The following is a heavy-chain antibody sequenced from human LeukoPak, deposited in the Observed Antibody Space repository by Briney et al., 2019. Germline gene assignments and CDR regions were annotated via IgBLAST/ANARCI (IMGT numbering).Heavy chain of an antibody. J-gene: IGHJ4*02. V-gene: IGHV4-31*03. Sequence: SETLSLTCTVSGGSISSGGYYWSWIRQHPGKGLEWIGYIYYSGSTYYNPSLKSRVTISVDTPKNQFSLKLSSVTAADTAVYYCARVAGYYDFWSGTHYYFDYWGQGTLVTVSS. CDR1: GGSISSGGYY. CDR3: ARVAGYYDFWSGTHYYFDY. CDR2: IYYSGST. D-gene: IGHD3-3*01.